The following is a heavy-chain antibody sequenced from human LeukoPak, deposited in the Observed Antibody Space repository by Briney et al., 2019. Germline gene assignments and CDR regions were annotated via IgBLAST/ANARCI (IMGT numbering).Heavy chain of an antibody. CDR3: ARANDCSSITCPFDI. V-gene: IGHV3-20*04. CDR2: IIWNSART. J-gene: IGHJ3*02. CDR1: VFTPHNDC. Sequence: RGSLTLSCPASVFTPHNDCMSCVRQAPEKGLGWVSSIIWNSARTGYADSVKGRFRISRDNGKKSLYLEMNRLRAEDTALYYCARANDCSSITCPFDIWGQGTMVTVSS. D-gene: IGHD2-2*01.